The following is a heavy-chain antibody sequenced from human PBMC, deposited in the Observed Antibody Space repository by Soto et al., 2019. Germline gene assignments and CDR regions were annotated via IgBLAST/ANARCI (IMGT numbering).Heavy chain of an antibody. CDR2: IYCSGST. CDR3: ARGVSQGMDV. Sequence: PSETVPLPRTVLGGPINRDFWTWFRQAPGQVLEWIGYIYCSGSTRDNPSRKSRVIISGDTPKNQLALRLSSVTTADTAVGCCARGVSQGMDVGGQETTVTV. J-gene: IGHJ6*02. CDR1: GGPINRDF. V-gene: IGHV4-59*01.